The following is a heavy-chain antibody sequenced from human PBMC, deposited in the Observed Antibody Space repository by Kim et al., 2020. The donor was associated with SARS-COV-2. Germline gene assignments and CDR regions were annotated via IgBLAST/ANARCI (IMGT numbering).Heavy chain of an antibody. CDR3: AGKVRGVIIYSPRGSGYYYYGMDV. Sequence: SVKVSCKASGGTFSSYAISWVRQAPGQGLEWMGGIIPIFGTANYAQKFQGRVTITADESTSTAYMELSSLRSEDTAVYYCAGKVRGVIIYSPRGSGYYYYGMDVWGQGTTVTVSS. D-gene: IGHD3-10*01. V-gene: IGHV1-69*13. CDR2: IIPIFGTA. CDR1: GGTFSSYA. J-gene: IGHJ6*02.